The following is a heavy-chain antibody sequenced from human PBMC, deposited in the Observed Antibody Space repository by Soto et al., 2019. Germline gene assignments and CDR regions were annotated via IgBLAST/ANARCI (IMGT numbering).Heavy chain of an antibody. D-gene: IGHD3-16*02. CDR3: ARGDGNDYIWGSYLMGNSDAFDI. Sequence: QVQLVESGGGVVQPGRSLRLSCAASGFTFSSYGMHWVRQAPGKGLEWVAVIWYDGSNKYYADSVKGRFTISRDNSNNTLYLQMNSLRAEDTAVYYCARGDGNDYIWGSYLMGNSDAFDIWGQGTMVTVSS. J-gene: IGHJ3*02. CDR2: IWYDGSNK. CDR1: GFTFSSYG. V-gene: IGHV3-33*01.